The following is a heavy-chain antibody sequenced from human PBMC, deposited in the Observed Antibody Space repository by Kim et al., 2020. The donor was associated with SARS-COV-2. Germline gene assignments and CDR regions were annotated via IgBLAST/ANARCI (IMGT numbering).Heavy chain of an antibody. CDR2: ISSSSSYT. J-gene: IGHJ6*02. CDR1: GFTFSDNY. D-gene: IGHD3-10*01. Sequence: GGSLRLSCAASGFTFSDNYMSWIRQAPGKGLEWVSYISSSSSYTNYADSVKGRFTISRDNAKNSLYLQMNSLRAEDTAVYYCARDRYYYGSGSYYNPPVYYYGMDVWGQGTTVTVSS. CDR3: ARDRYYYGSGSYYNPPVYYYGMDV. V-gene: IGHV3-11*06.